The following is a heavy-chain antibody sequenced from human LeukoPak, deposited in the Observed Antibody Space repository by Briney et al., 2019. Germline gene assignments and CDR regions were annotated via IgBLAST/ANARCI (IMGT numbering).Heavy chain of an antibody. CDR3: AREDHFVPYFDY. D-gene: IGHD3-3*02. J-gene: IGHJ4*02. CDR1: GGSISSYY. Sequence: PSETLSLTCTVSGGSISSYYWSWIRQPPGKGLEWIGYIYYSGSTNYNPSLKSRVTISVDTSKNQFSLKLSSVTAADTAVYYCAREDHFVPYFDYWGQGTLVTVSS. V-gene: IGHV4-59*12. CDR2: IYYSGST.